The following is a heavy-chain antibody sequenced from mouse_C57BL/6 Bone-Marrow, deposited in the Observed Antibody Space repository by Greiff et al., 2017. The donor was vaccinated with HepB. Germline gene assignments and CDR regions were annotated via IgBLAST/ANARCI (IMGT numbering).Heavy chain of an antibody. CDR3: ARYPYYYGSSPWYFDV. CDR2: IRNKANGYTT. D-gene: IGHD1-1*01. J-gene: IGHJ1*03. Sequence: EVQVVESGGGLVQPGGSLSLSCAASGFTFTDYYMSWVRQPPGKALEWLGFIRNKANGYTTEYSASVKGRFTISRDNSQSILYLQMNALRAEDSATYYCARYPYYYGSSPWYFDVWGTGTTVTVSS. CDR1: GFTFTDYY. V-gene: IGHV7-3*01.